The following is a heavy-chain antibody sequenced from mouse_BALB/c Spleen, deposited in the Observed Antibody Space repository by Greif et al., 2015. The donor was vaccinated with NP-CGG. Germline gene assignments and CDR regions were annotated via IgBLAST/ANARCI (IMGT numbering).Heavy chain of an antibody. CDR2: IYPGDGDT. J-gene: IGHJ2*01. CDR1: GYAFSSYW. V-gene: IGHV1-80*01. Sequence: QVQLKESGAELVRPGSSVKISCKASGYAFSSYWMNWVKQRPGQGLEWIGQIYPGDGDTNYNGKFMGKATLTADKSSSTAYMQLSSLTSEDSAVYFCARVGNYYFDYWGQGTTLTVSS. CDR3: ARVGNYYFDY. D-gene: IGHD2-1*01.